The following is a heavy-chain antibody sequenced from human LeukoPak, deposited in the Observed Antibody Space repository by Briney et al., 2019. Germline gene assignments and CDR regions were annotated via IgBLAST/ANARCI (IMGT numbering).Heavy chain of an antibody. CDR2: IYYSGST. Sequence: SQTLSLTCTVSGDSSSSGDYFWNWIRQPPGKGLEWIGYIYYSGSTYYNPSLKSRVSISVDTSKNQFSLKLSSVTAADTAVYYCARGATIFFWYFDLWGRGTLVTVSS. CDR1: GDSSSSGDYF. CDR3: ARGATIFFWYFDL. J-gene: IGHJ2*01. D-gene: IGHD3-9*01. V-gene: IGHV4-30-4*08.